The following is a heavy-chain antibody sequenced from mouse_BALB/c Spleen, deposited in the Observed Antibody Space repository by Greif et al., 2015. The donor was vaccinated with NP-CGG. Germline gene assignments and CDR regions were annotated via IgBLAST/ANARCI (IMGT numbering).Heavy chain of an antibody. CDR3: ARTGGYDVGGFAY. D-gene: IGHD2-2*01. V-gene: IGHV5-6-5*01. CDR2: ISSGGST. CDR1: GFTFSSYA. Sequence: EVMLVESGGGLVKPGGSLKLSCAASGFTFSSYAMSWVRQTPEKRLEWVASISSGGSTYYPDSVKGRFTISRDNARNILYLQMSSLRSEDTAMYYCARTGGYDVGGFAYWGQGILVTVSA. J-gene: IGHJ3*01.